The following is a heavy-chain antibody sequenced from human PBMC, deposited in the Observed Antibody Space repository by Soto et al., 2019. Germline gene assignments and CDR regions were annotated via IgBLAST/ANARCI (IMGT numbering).Heavy chain of an antibody. V-gene: IGHV4-39*01. CDR2: RYYSWST. CDR3: ARQEKDDFWSGYSPFGY. D-gene: IGHD3-3*01. CDR1: GGFISSSGYY. J-gene: IGHJ4*02. Sequence: QLQLQETGPGLVKPSETLSLTCTVSGGFISSSGYYWGWIRHPPGKGLEWVGGRYYSWSTYYNPSLNSRLTISVDTSKNQFSLKLSAVTAADTAVYYCARQEKDDFWSGYSPFGYWGQGTLVNVSS.